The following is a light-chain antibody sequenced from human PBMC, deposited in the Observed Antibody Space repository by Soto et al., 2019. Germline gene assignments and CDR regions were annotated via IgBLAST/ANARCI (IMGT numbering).Light chain of an antibody. CDR2: GAS. V-gene: IGKV3-15*01. CDR3: QYYNMWTGT. CDR1: QSVNSN. Sequence: EIVMTQSPATLSVSPGERVTLSCRASQSVNSNLAWYQLKPGQAPRLLIYGASTRATGIPARISGSGSGTEFTLTISSLQSEDFAVYYCQYYNMWTGTFGPGTKVDIK. J-gene: IGKJ3*01.